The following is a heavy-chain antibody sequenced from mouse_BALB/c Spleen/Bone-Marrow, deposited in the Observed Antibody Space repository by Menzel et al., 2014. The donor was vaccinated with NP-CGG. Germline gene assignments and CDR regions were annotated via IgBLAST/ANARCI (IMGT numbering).Heavy chain of an antibody. CDR1: GYTFTDYV. J-gene: IGHJ4*01. V-gene: IGHV1-77*01. CDR2: IYPGSGST. CDR3: ARNDGYYRAMDY. Sequence: QVQLQQSGPELVKPGASVKMSCKASGYTFTDYVITWVKQRTGQGLEWIGEIYPGSGSTYYNEKFKGKATLTADKSSNTAYMQLGSLTSEDSAVYFCARNDGYYRAMDYWGQGTSVTVSS. D-gene: IGHD2-3*01.